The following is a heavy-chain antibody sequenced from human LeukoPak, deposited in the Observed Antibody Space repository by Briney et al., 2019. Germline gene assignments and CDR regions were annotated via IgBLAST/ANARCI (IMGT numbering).Heavy chain of an antibody. J-gene: IGHJ4*02. Sequence: SETLSLTCTVSGGSISGYYWSWIRQPAGMGLEWIGRISTSGSTHYSPSLKSRVTMSVDTSRNQFSLNLNSVTAADTAVYYCARYGSGTYPRFDYWGQGTLVTVSS. V-gene: IGHV4-4*07. D-gene: IGHD3-10*01. CDR2: ISTSGST. CDR3: ARYGSGTYPRFDY. CDR1: GGSISGYY.